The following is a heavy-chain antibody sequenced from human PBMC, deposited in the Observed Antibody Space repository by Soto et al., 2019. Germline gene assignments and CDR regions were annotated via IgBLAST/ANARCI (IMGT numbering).Heavy chain of an antibody. D-gene: IGHD6-19*01. J-gene: IGHJ3*02. V-gene: IGHV6-1*01. CDR3: TRDLVGGYDAFDI. CDR2: TYYRSKWFH. Sequence: SQTLSLTCAISGDSVSRKSAAWNWIRQSPSRGLEWLGRTYYRSKWFHDYAISVKSRITINPDTSKNQFSLQLDSVTPEDTAVYYCTRDLVGGYDAFDIWGQGTMVTV. CDR1: GDSVSRKSAA.